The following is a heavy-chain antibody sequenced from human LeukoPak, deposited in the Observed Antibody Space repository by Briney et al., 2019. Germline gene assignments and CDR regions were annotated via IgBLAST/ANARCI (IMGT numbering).Heavy chain of an antibody. J-gene: IGHJ3*02. D-gene: IGHD3-22*01. Sequence: SETLSLTCTVSGGSISSSSYYWGWIRQPPGKGLEWIGSIYYSGSTYYNPSLKSRVTISVDTSKNQFSLKLSSVTAADTAVYYCARADDSSGYEDAFDIWGQGTMVTVSS. CDR3: ARADDSSGYEDAFDI. CDR2: IYYSGST. V-gene: IGHV4-39*07. CDR1: GGSISSSSYY.